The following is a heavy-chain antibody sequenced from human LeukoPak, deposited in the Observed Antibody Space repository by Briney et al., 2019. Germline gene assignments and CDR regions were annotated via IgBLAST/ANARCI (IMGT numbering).Heavy chain of an antibody. CDR3: AGFFYDNSHDAFDL. D-gene: IGHD3-22*01. CDR1: GGSFTFTSHA. Sequence: GASVKVSCKASGGSFTFTSHAITWVRQAPGQRLEWMAGIIPIYGSPNYAQRCQGRVTITSDASERTVYMEMSSLRSEDTAVYYCAGFFYDNSHDAFDLWGQGTMVTVSS. CDR2: IIPIYGSP. J-gene: IGHJ3*01. V-gene: IGHV1-69*13.